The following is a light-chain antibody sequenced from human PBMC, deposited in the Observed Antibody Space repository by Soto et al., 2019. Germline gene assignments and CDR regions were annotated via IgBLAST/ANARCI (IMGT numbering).Light chain of an antibody. CDR3: QHYGSSVLT. Sequence: EIVLTQSPGTLSLSPGEGASLSCRASQSLISSYIAWYQQKPGQAPRLLIFGASSRATGIPDRFSGSGFGTVFTLTISRLEPEDFAVYYCQHYGSSVLTFGPGTKVDIK. V-gene: IGKV3-20*01. CDR1: QSLISSY. CDR2: GAS. J-gene: IGKJ3*01.